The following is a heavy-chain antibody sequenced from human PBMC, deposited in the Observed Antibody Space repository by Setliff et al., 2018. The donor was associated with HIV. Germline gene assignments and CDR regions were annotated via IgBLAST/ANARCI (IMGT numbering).Heavy chain of an antibody. CDR3: HSGYDTEEQSYFDY. J-gene: IGHJ4*02. V-gene: IGHV3-7*01. Sequence: GGSLRLSCAASGFTFSSYWMSWVRQAPGRGLEWVANIKQDGSKTFYVDSVKGRFIISRDNAKNTLYLQMNSLRAEDTGVYYCHSGYDTEEQSYFDYWGQGALVTVSS. CDR1: GFTFSSYW. CDR2: IKQDGSKT. D-gene: IGHD5-12*01.